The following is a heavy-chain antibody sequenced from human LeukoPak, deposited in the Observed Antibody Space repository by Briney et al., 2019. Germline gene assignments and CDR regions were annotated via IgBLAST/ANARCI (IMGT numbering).Heavy chain of an antibody. Sequence: GGSLRLSCAASGFTFSSYAMHWVRQAPGKGLEWVSAISGSGGSTYYADSVKGRFTISRDNSKNTLYLQMNSLRAEDTAVYYCAKDLAVVVVAAGYFDYWGQGTLVTVSS. CDR2: ISGSGGST. CDR3: AKDLAVVVVAAGYFDY. CDR1: GFTFSSYA. V-gene: IGHV3-23*01. D-gene: IGHD2-15*01. J-gene: IGHJ4*02.